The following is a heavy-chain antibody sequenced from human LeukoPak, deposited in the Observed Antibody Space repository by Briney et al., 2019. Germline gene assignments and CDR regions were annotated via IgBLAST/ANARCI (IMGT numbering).Heavy chain of an antibody. V-gene: IGHV3-7*01. Sequence: GGSLRLSCAASGFTFSSYWMSWVRQAPGKGLEWVANIKQDGSGKYYVDSVKGRFTISRDNAKNSLYLQMNSLRAEDTAVYYCARDYKECSSTSCYTRWGSYYYYMDVWGKGTTVTVSS. D-gene: IGHD2-2*02. CDR2: IKQDGSGK. CDR3: ARDYKECSSTSCYTRWGSYYYYMDV. CDR1: GFTFSSYW. J-gene: IGHJ6*03.